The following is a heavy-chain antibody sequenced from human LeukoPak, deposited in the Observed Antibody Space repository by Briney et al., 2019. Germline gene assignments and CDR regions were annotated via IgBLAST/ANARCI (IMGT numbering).Heavy chain of an antibody. V-gene: IGHV4-59*08. CDR2: VYNDVST. CDR1: VGSISNYY. Sequence: PSETLSLTCTVSVGSISNYYWTWIRQPPGKGVEWIGNVYNDVSTNYNPSLKSRVTISVDTSKNQFSLKLSFVTAADTAVYYCARPTHSGTSYDAFGIWGQGTMVTVSS. J-gene: IGHJ3*02. D-gene: IGHD1-26*01. CDR3: ARPTHSGTSYDAFGI.